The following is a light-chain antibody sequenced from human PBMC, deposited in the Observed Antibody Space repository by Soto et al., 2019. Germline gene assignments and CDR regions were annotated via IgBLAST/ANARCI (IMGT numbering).Light chain of an antibody. CDR1: SGHSSYA. Sequence: QLVLTQSPSASASLGASVKLTCTLRSGHSSYAIAWHQQQPEKGPRYLMKLSSDGSHSKGDGIPDRFSGSSSGAERYLTISSLQSEDEADYYCQTWDTGARVVFGGGTKVTVL. CDR3: QTWDTGARVV. V-gene: IGLV4-69*01. CDR2: LSSDGSH. J-gene: IGLJ2*01.